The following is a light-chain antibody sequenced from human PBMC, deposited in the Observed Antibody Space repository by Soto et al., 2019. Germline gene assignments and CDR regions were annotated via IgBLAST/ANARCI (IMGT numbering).Light chain of an antibody. CDR1: SSDVGGYNF. CDR2: DVS. V-gene: IGLV2-11*01. CDR3: CSYAGSNTYV. J-gene: IGLJ1*01. Sequence: QSALTQPRSVSGSPGRSVTISCTGTSSDVGGYNFVSWYQQHPGKAPKLMIYDVSKRPSGVPDRFSGSKSGNTASLTISGLQAEDEADYYCCSYAGSNTYVFGTGTKVTVL.